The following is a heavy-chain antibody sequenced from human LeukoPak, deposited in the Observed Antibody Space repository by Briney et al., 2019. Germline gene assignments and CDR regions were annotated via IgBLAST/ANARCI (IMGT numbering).Heavy chain of an antibody. D-gene: IGHD1-26*01. Sequence: GGSLRLSCAASGFTFSDYYMSWIRQAPGKGLEWVSYISSSGSTMYYADSVKGRFTISRDNAKNSLFLQMNSLRAEDTAVYYCARDLWELLLSGTGDAFDIWGQGTMVTVSS. CDR3: ARDLWELLLSGTGDAFDI. J-gene: IGHJ3*02. CDR1: GFTFSDYY. V-gene: IGHV3-11*04. CDR2: ISSSGSTM.